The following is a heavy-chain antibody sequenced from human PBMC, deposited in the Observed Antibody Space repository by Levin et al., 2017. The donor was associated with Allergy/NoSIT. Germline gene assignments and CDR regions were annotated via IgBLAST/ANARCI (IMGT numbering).Heavy chain of an antibody. Sequence: VASVKVSCRASGYTFTSYGLSWVRQAPGQGLEWMGWISTYNGNTNYAQKFQGRVTMATDTSTNTAYMELRSLGSDDTAVYYCARDSQSTMVRGEDFDYWGQGTLVTVSS. D-gene: IGHD3-10*01. J-gene: IGHJ4*02. CDR1: GYTFTSYG. CDR3: ARDSQSTMVRGEDFDY. V-gene: IGHV1-18*01. CDR2: ISTYNGNT.